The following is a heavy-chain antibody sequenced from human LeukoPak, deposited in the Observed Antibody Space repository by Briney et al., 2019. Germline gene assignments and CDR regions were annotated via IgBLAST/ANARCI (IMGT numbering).Heavy chain of an antibody. V-gene: IGHV4-59*08. Sequence: SETLSLTCTVSAGSISSYYWSWIRQPPGKGLEWIGCISYTGSTKYNPSLKSRVTISVDTSKNQFSLKLSSVTAADTAVYYCARPYSSGWYGVFDIWGLGTMVTVSS. CDR3: ARPYSSGWYGVFDI. J-gene: IGHJ3*02. CDR2: ISYTGST. CDR1: AGSISSYY. D-gene: IGHD6-19*01.